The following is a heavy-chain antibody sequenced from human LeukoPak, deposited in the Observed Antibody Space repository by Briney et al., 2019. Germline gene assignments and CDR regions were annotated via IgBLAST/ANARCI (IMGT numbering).Heavy chain of an antibody. CDR1: GGSISRGDYY. D-gene: IGHD3-10*01. V-gene: IGHV4-30-4*01. CDR2: ICYSGRS. Sequence: AQTLTLTCTVSGGSISRGDYYWSWIRQAPGKGREWFGYICYSGRSYYNPALTSRVTISVATSKNQFSRTLSSVTAAHTAVYYCAREYYFGATWFD. J-gene: IGHJ5*01. CDR3: AREYYFGATWFD.